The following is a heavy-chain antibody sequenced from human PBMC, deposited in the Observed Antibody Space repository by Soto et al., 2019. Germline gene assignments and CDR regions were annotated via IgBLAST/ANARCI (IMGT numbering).Heavy chain of an antibody. Sequence: EVQLVESGGDLVQPGGSLRLSCAVSGFTFSDHYMDWVRQAPGKGLEWVGRIRNIANSYTTDYAASVKGRFTISIADSKHSLYLQMTSLKTEDTAIYYCARRITGTPPADGGSWGKGTMVTVSS. CDR3: ARRITGTPPADGGS. CDR2: IRNIANSYTT. D-gene: IGHD1-7*01. V-gene: IGHV3-72*01. J-gene: IGHJ5*02. CDR1: GFTFSDHY.